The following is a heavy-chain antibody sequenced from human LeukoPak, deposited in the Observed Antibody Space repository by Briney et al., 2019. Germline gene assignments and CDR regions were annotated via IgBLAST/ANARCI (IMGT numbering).Heavy chain of an antibody. D-gene: IGHD4-11*01. J-gene: IGHJ5*02. CDR3: ARELYTNHDLLWFDP. Sequence: SETLSLTCTVSGGSITSYYWSWIRQPPGKGLEYIGYVFSSGNTNYNPSLKSRVTISLDTSKNQFSLKLRSVTAADTAVYYCARELYTNHDLLWFDPWGQGTLVTVSP. V-gene: IGHV4-4*08. CDR1: GGSITSYY. CDR2: VFSSGNT.